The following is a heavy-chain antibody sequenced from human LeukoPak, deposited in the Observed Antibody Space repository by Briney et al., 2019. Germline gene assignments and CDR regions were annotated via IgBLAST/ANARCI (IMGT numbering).Heavy chain of an antibody. D-gene: IGHD2-2*02. CDR3: ARDRSGRAYCSSTSCYTLLGHYYYYMDV. V-gene: IGHV3-7*01. CDR1: GFTFSSYW. CDR2: IKQGGSEK. J-gene: IGHJ6*03. Sequence: GGSLRLSCAASGFTFSSYWMSWVRQAPGKGLEWVANIKQGGSEKYYVDSVKGRFTISRDNAKNSLYLQMNSLRAEDTAVYYCARDRSGRAYCSSTSCYTLLGHYYYYMDVWGKGTTVTVSS.